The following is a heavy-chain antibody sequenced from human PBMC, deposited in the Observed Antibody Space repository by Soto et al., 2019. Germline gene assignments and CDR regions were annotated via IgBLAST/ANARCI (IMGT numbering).Heavy chain of an antibody. CDR1: GGSISPYH. V-gene: IGHV4-59*08. CDR3: GIVDMITFGGITGPNDAFDR. D-gene: IGHD3-16*01. CDR2: TYYGGST. Sequence: PLAALSRTCAVSGGSISPYHWSCIRQPPEKGREWVGDTYYGGSTSYNPSLKSRVTISLETSKNHFSLRLTSVTAADTAVYYCGIVDMITFGGITGPNDAFDRWGQGKMVTVSS. J-gene: IGHJ3*01.